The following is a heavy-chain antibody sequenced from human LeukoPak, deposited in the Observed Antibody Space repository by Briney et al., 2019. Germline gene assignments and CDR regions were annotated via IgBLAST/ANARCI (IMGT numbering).Heavy chain of an antibody. CDR3: ARAHFWSGHYGFGFDY. CDR1: GGSFSGYY. CDR2: INHSGST. V-gene: IGHV4-34*01. J-gene: IGHJ4*02. D-gene: IGHD3-3*02. Sequence: SETLSLTCAVYGGSFSGYYWSWIRQPPGKGLEWIGEINHSGSTNYNPSLKSRVTISVDTSKNQFSLKLSSVTAADTAVYYCARAHFWSGHYGFGFDYWGQGTLVTVSS.